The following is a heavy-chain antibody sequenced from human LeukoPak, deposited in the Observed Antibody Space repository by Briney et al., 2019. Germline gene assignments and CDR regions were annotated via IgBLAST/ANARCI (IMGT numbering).Heavy chain of an antibody. D-gene: IGHD3-22*01. CDR2: ISSSGSTI. CDR1: GFTFSSYA. J-gene: IGHJ4*02. CDR3: ARRVSSGYYYAAYYFDY. Sequence: GGSLRLSCAASGFTFSSYAMSWVRQAPGKGLEWVSYISSSGSTIYYADSVKGRFTISRDNAKNSLYLQMNSLRAEDTAVYYCARRVSSGYYYAAYYFDYWGQGTLVTASS. V-gene: IGHV3-48*04.